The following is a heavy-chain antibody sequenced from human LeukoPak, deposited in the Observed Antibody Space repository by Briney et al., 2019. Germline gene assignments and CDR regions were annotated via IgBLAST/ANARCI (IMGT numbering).Heavy chain of an antibody. CDR2: INPNSGGT. Sequence: AASVKVSCKASGYTFTSYGISWVRQAPGQGLEWMGWINPNSGGTNYAQKFQGRVTMTRDTSISTAYMELSRLRSDDTAVYYCARDAHNVMTTVTTSAWFDPWGQGTLVTVSS. CDR3: ARDAHNVMTTVTTSAWFDP. J-gene: IGHJ5*02. CDR1: GYTFTSYG. D-gene: IGHD4-17*01. V-gene: IGHV1-2*02.